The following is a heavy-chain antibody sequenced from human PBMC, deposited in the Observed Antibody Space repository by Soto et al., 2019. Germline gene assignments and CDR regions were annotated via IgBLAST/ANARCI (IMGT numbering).Heavy chain of an antibody. Sequence: QVQLVQSGAEVKKPGSSVKVSCKASGGTFSSYAISWVRQAPGQGLEWMGGIIPIFGTADYAQKFQGRVTITADEATSKAYMERSSLRSEDTAVYYCASMLDHYYFDYWGQGTLVTVSS. V-gene: IGHV1-69*12. CDR2: IIPIFGTA. CDR1: GGTFSSYA. D-gene: IGHD1-1*01. CDR3: ASMLDHYYFDY. J-gene: IGHJ4*02.